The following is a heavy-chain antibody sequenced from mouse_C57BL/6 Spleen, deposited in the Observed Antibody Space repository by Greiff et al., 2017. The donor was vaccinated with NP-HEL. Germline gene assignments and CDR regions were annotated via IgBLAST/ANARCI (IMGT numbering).Heavy chain of an antibody. Sequence: VKLQESGAELVRPGASVTLSCKASGYTFTDYEMHWVKQTPVHGLEWIGAIDPETGGTAYNQKFKGKAILTADKSSSTAYMELRSLTSEDSAVYYCTREKTGTHWYFDVWGTGTTVTVSS. CDR3: TREKTGTHWYFDV. CDR2: IDPETGGT. V-gene: IGHV1-15*01. CDR1: GYTFTDYE. J-gene: IGHJ1*03. D-gene: IGHD4-1*01.